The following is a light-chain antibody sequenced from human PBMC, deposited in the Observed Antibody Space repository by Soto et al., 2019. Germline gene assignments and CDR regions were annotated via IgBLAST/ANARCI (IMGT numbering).Light chain of an antibody. Sequence: DIQMTQSPSSLSVSVGDRVTITCRASQSISSYLNWYQQKPGKAPKLLIYAASSLQSGVPSRFSGSGSGTDFTLTISSLQPEDFATYYCQQRYSPFETLGQGTKVDIK. J-gene: IGKJ1*01. V-gene: IGKV1-39*01. CDR1: QSISSY. CDR3: QQRYSPFET. CDR2: AAS.